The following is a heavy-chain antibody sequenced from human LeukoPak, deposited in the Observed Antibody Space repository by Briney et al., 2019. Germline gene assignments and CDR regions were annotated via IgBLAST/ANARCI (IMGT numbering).Heavy chain of an antibody. Sequence: PGGSLRLSCVGSGFTFSRYWLNWVRQAPGKGLEWVANIKQDGSEKYYVDSVKGRFTISRDNAKNSLYLQMNSLRAEDTAVYYCAREYCSGGSCYSSLDAFDIWGQGTMVTVSS. CDR3: AREYCSGGSCYSSLDAFDI. J-gene: IGHJ3*02. D-gene: IGHD2-15*01. V-gene: IGHV3-7*01. CDR1: GFTFSRYW. CDR2: IKQDGSEK.